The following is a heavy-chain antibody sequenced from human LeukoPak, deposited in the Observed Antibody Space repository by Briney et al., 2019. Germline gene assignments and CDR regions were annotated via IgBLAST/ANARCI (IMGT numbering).Heavy chain of an antibody. V-gene: IGHV3-30-3*01. CDR2: ISYDGSNK. CDR1: GFTFSSYA. Sequence: GGSLRLSCAASGFTFSSYAMSWVRQAPGKGLEWVAVISYDGSNKYYADSVKGRFTISRDNSKNTLYLQMNSLRAEDTAVYYCARDRLPYCSGGSCYLPFDYWGQGTLVTVSS. J-gene: IGHJ4*02. CDR3: ARDRLPYCSGGSCYLPFDY. D-gene: IGHD2-15*01.